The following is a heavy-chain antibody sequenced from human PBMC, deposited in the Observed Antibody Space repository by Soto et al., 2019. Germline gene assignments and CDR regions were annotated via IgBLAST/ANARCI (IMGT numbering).Heavy chain of an antibody. V-gene: IGHV3-23*01. J-gene: IGHJ3*02. CDR2: ISENGGSRGGT. Sequence: EVQLLESGGGLVQPGGSLRLSCRASGFTFSSSAMTWVRQAPGQGLEWVASISENGGSRGGTYYADSVKGRFTISRDKSNNTLYLQVDSLRGADTAVYYCASGKAVVVAALAIWGQGTMVTVSS. CDR3: ASGKAVVVAALAI. D-gene: IGHD2-15*01. CDR1: GFTFSSSA.